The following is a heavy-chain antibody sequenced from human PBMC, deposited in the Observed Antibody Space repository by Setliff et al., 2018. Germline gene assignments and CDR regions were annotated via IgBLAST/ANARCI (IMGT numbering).Heavy chain of an antibody. Sequence: ASVKVSCKVSGYTLTELSRHWVRQAPGKGLEWMGGFDPEDGETIYAQKFQGRVTMTRDTSTSTVYMELSSLRSEDTAVYYCARLHCSGSSCYYDYWGQGTLVTVSS. CDR1: GYTLTELS. J-gene: IGHJ4*02. D-gene: IGHD2-15*01. V-gene: IGHV1-24*01. CDR2: FDPEDGET. CDR3: ARLHCSGSSCYYDY.